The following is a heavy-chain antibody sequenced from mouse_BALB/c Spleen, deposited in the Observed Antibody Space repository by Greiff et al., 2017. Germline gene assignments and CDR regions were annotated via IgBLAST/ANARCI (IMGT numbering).Heavy chain of an antibody. D-gene: IGHD2-3*01. Sequence: DVQLQESGGGLVQPGGSLNLSCAASGFDFSRYWMSWARQAPGKGQEWIGEINPGSSTINYTPSLKDKFIISRDNAKNTLYLQMSKVRSEDTALYYCARLDGYYDAMDYWGQGTSVTVSS. CDR2: INPGSSTI. V-gene: IGHV4-2*02. J-gene: IGHJ4*01. CDR3: ARLDGYYDAMDY. CDR1: GFDFSRYW.